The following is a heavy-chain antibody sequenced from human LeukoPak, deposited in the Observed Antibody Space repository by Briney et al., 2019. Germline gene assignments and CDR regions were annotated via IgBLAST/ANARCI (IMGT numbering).Heavy chain of an antibody. J-gene: IGHJ4*02. D-gene: IGHD3-22*01. Sequence: GGSLRLSCAASGFTFSSYGMSWVRQAPGKGLEWVSTISATADSTYYADSVKGRFTISRDNAKNSLYLQMNSLRAEDTAVYYCARDNYYYDSSGYYHFDYWGQGTLVTVSS. V-gene: IGHV3-23*01. CDR1: GFTFSSYG. CDR3: ARDNYYYDSSGYYHFDY. CDR2: ISATADST.